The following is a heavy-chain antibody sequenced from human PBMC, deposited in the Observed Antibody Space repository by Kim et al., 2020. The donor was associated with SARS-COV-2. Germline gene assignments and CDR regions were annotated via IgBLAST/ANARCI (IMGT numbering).Heavy chain of an antibody. CDR3: ARSDSLDSRSYYRY. D-gene: IGHD3-22*01. Sequence: SVKVSCKASGYTFFTYGITWVRQAPGQGLEWMGWISANNGNTDYPQKLQGRVTMTTDTSTSTAYIELRSLRSDDTAVYFCARSDSLDSRSYYRYWGQGT. CDR1: GYTFFTYG. CDR2: ISANNGNT. V-gene: IGHV1-18*01. J-gene: IGHJ4*02.